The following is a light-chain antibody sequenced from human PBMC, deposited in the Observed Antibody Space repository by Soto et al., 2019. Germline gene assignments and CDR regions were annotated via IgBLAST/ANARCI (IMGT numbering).Light chain of an antibody. Sequence: EIVMTQSPATLSLSPGERATLSCRASQSVYSNLAWYQQKPGQTPRLLIYESSTRATGIPARFSGGGSGTEFTLTISSLQSEDFADYFCQQDQSWHLTFGGGTQVEIK. CDR1: QSVYSN. V-gene: IGKV3-15*01. CDR3: QQDQSWHLT. CDR2: ESS. J-gene: IGKJ4*01.